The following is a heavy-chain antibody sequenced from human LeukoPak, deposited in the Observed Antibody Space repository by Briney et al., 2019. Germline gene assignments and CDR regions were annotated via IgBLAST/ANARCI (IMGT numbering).Heavy chain of an antibody. J-gene: IGHJ3*02. CDR3: ARALLPYNDILTGYYKHPIDAFDM. D-gene: IGHD3-9*01. V-gene: IGHV4-34*01. CDR1: GGSFSGYY. Sequence: SETLSLTCAVYGGSFSGYYWSWIRQPPGKGLEWIGEINHSGSTNYNPSLKSRVTMSVDTSKNQFSLKLSSVTAADTAVYYCARALLPYNDILTGYYKHPIDAFDMWGQGTMVTVSS. CDR2: INHSGST.